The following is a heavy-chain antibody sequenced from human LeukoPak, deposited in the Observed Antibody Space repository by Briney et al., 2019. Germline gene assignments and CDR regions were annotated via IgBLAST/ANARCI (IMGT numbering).Heavy chain of an antibody. CDR3: ARHVPSALRLVVVTSDWYFDL. CDR1: GGSISSSRYF. CDR2: TFHRGDT. V-gene: IGHV4-39*01. D-gene: IGHD2-21*02. Sequence: KTSETLSLTCSVSGGSISSSRYFWGWIRQPPGKGLEWIGSTFHRGDTSYNSSLESRATIVVDTSKNQFSLKLSSVTAADTAVYYCARHVPSALRLVVVTSDWYFDLWGRGTMVTVSS. J-gene: IGHJ2*01.